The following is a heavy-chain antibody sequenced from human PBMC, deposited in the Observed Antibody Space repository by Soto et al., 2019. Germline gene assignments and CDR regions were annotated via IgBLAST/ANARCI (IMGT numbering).Heavy chain of an antibody. CDR2: ISGSGGSS. Sequence: VQLLESGGALEHPGGSLRLSCAAAGFAFSTYVMTWVRQAPGKGLEWVSVISGSGGSSYYAASVKGRFTISRDNSKNTLFLQMNGLRAEDTAVYYCAKVTKRAAAGRYEYYKYGMDVWGQGTTVTVSS. D-gene: IGHD6-13*01. J-gene: IGHJ6*02. CDR3: AKVTKRAAAGRYEYYKYGMDV. V-gene: IGHV3-23*01. CDR1: GFAFSTYV.